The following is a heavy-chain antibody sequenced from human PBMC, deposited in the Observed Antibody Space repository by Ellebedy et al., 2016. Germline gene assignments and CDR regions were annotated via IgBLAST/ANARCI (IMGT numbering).Heavy chain of an antibody. CDR1: GFTSTSYA. CDR3: AKGQDTRFPRGDY. CDR2: VSGGGTNT. J-gene: IGHJ4*02. D-gene: IGHD3-16*01. V-gene: IGHV3-23*01. Sequence: GGSLRLSXAASGFTSTSYAMSWVRQAPGKGLEWVSVVSGGGTNTYYADSVKGRFTISRDNSKNTLFLQMNSLTAEDTAVYYCAKGQDTRFPRGDYWGQGTLVTVSS.